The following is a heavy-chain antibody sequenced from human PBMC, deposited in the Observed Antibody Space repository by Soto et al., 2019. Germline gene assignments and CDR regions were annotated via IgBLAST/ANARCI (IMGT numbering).Heavy chain of an antibody. CDR2: ISFDGSNR. J-gene: IGHJ6*02. D-gene: IGHD3-22*01. CDR3: AKDLAYYDSSGSTHLYYYYYGMDV. Sequence: GGSLSLSCAASGFSFSSYGMHWVRQAPGKGLEWVAVISFDGSNRYYADSVKGRFTISRDNSKNTLYLQMNRLRAEDTPVYYCAKDLAYYDSSGSTHLYYYYYGMDVWGQGTTVPV. V-gene: IGHV3-30*18. CDR1: GFSFSSYG.